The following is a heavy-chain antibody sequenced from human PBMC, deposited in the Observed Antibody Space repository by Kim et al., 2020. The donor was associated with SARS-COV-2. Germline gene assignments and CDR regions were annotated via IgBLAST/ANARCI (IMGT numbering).Heavy chain of an antibody. J-gene: IGHJ4*02. CDR1: GYTFTSYA. CDR3: AGGDGYGDYFDY. V-gene: IGHV1-3*01. Sequence: ASVKVSCKASGYTFTSYAMHWVRQAPGQRLEWMGWINAGNGNTKYSQKFQGRVTITRDTSASTAYMELSSLRSEDTAVYYCAGGDGYGDYFDYWGQGTLVTVSS. CDR2: INAGNGNT. D-gene: IGHD5-12*01.